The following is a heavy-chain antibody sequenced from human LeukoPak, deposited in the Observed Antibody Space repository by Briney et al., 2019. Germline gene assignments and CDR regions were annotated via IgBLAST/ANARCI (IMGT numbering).Heavy chain of an antibody. CDR1: GFIFSNYA. J-gene: IGHJ6*03. CDR2: GGSGGST. Sequence: GGSLRLSCAASGFIFSNYAMTWVRHAPGKGLEWVSYGGSGGSTYYADSVKGRFTVSRDNSKSTLYLQMNSLTAEDTAVYYCAKMRGQYYHSYYMDAWGKGTTVTVSS. CDR3: AKMRGQYYHSYYMDA. V-gene: IGHV3-23*01.